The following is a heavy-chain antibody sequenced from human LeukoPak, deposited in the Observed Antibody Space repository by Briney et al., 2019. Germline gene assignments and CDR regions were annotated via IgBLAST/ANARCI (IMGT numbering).Heavy chain of an antibody. D-gene: IGHD1-26*01. CDR2: VFFSGTT. J-gene: IGHJ4*02. V-gene: IGHV4-59*01. CDR1: GDSMTSNY. CDR3: ASERGEGGWYSGY. Sequence: PSETLSLTCSVSGDSMTSNYWSWIRQPPEKRLEWIGYVFFSGTTSYNPSLQSRVTLSLDRSRRNFSLSLTSVTAADTAVYYCASERGEGGWYSGYWGQGTLVTVSS.